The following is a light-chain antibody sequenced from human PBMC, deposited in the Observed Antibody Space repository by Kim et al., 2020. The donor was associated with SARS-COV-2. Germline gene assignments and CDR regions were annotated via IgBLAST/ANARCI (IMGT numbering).Light chain of an antibody. CDR3: GAWDDIIVAVV. Sequence: QSVLTQSPSVSAAPGQKVTISCSGSGSNVGHNYVSWYQHFPGAAPRLLIYGNHKRPSGIPDRFSASKSDTSATLDIAGLQTEDEADYYCGAWDDIIVAVVFGGGTQLTVL. V-gene: IGLV1-51*01. CDR2: GNH. J-gene: IGLJ2*01. CDR1: GSNVGHNY.